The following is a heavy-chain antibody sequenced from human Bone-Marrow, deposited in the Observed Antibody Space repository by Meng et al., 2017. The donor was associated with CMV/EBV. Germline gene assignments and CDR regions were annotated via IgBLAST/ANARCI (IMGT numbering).Heavy chain of an antibody. J-gene: IGHJ4*02. CDR1: GFTFSSDW. CDR2: INPDGSTT. Sequence: GESLKISCAASGFTFSSDWMHWVRQAPGKGLVWVSRINPDGSTTDYADSVKGRFTISRDNAKSTLYLQMNSLRAEDTAVYYCAKDRPLFDYWGQGTLVTV. V-gene: IGHV3-74*01. CDR3: AKDRPLFDY.